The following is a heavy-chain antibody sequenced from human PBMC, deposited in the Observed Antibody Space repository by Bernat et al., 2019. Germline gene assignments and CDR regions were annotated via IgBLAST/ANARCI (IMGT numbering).Heavy chain of an antibody. CDR2: ISYRGTT. D-gene: IGHD1-26*01. V-gene: IGHV4-59*08. Sequence: QVQLQESGPGLVKPSETLSLTCTVSGDSMTSSYYYWIRQPPGKGLEWIGRISYRGTTMYNPSLKSRLTISLDTSKNQFSLNLNSVTAADTAVYYCARRAVEMLAASGGNWFDPWGQGTLVTVSS. CDR3: ARRAVEMLAASGGNWFDP. J-gene: IGHJ5*02. CDR1: GDSMTSSY.